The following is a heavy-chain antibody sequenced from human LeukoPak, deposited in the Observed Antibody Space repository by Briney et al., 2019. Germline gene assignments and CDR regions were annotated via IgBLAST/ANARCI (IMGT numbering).Heavy chain of an antibody. CDR2: ISGSGSNT. V-gene: IGHV3-23*01. Sequence: GGSLRLSCAASGFAFPNYAMSWVRQAPGKGLEWVSAISGSGSNTYYADSVKGRFTISRDNSKNTLSLQMNSLRAEDTAAYYCAKEGYQAGTTSKGYFDYWGQGTLVTVSS. D-gene: IGHD1-7*01. CDR1: GFAFPNYA. CDR3: AKEGYQAGTTSKGYFDY. J-gene: IGHJ4*02.